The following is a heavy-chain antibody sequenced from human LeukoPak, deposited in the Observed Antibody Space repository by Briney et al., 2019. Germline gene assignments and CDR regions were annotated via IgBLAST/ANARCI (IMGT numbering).Heavy chain of an antibody. CDR2: INTNSRYM. Sequence: GGSLRLSCAASGFTFSGFSMNWVRQAPGKGLEWVSSINTNSRYMYYADSAKGRFTISRDNAKNSLYLQMTSLRAEDTAVYYCARESPDLFDYWGQGTLVTVSS. CDR1: GFTFSGFS. D-gene: IGHD1-14*01. CDR3: ARESPDLFDY. V-gene: IGHV3-21*01. J-gene: IGHJ4*02.